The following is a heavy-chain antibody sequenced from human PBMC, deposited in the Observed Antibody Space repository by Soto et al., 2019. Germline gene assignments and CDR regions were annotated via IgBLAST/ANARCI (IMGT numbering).Heavy chain of an antibody. CDR1: GYTFTSYA. J-gene: IGHJ4*02. CDR3: ARHRSPGRITMIVAGDL. Sequence: ASVKVSCKASGYTFTSYAISWVRQAPGQGLEWMGWISAYNGNTNYAQKLQGRVTMTTDTSTSTAYMELRSLRSDDTAVYYCARHRSPGRITMIVAGDLWGQGALVTVSS. CDR2: ISAYNGNT. D-gene: IGHD3-22*01. V-gene: IGHV1-18*01.